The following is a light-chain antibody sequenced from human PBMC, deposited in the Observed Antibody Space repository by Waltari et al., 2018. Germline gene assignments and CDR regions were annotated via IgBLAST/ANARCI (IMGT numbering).Light chain of an antibody. V-gene: IGLV1-44*01. J-gene: IGLJ1*01. CDR3: AAWDDSLNGYV. Sequence: HSVLTQSPSASGTPGQRVVISCSGSSSSIGSNTVNWYQQLPGTAPKLLIYSINQRPSGVPDRFSGSKSGTSASLAISGLQSEDEADYYCAAWDDSLNGYVSGTGTKVTVL. CDR2: SIN. CDR1: SSSIGSNT.